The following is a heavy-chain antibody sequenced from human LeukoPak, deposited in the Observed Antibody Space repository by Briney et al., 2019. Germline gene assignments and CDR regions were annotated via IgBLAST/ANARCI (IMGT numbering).Heavy chain of an antibody. CDR2: INHNGNVN. CDR1: GFTFSSYW. J-gene: IGHJ6*02. D-gene: IGHD5-18*01. V-gene: IGHV3-7*01. CDR3: ARDAVGTANAV. Sequence: QSGGSLRLSCAASGFTFSSYWMNWARQAPGKGLEWVASINHNGNVNYYVDSVKGRFTISRDNAKNTLYLQMNSLRAEDTAVYYCARDAVGTANAVWGQGTTVTVSS.